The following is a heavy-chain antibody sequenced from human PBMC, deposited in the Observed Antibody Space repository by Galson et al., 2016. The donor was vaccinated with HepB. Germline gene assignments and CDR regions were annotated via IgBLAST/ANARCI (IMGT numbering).Heavy chain of an antibody. CDR3: AKDSVSGSYSPYFFDY. Sequence: SLRLSCAASGFIFSNYYMNWVRQAPGKGLEWISAISGSGAITNYADSVKGRFTISRDNSKNTLYLQMNSLRVEDTAVYYCAKDSVSGSYSPYFFDYWGQGILVTVSS. CDR2: ISGSGAIT. J-gene: IGHJ4*02. D-gene: IGHD1-26*01. CDR1: GFIFSNYY. V-gene: IGHV3-23*01.